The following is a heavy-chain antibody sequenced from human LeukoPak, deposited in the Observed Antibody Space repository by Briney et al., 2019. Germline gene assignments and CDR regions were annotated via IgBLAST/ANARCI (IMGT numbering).Heavy chain of an antibody. CDR1: GGSISSISYY. CDR2: FYYSGNT. J-gene: IGHJ4*02. V-gene: IGHV4-39*01. D-gene: IGHD3-3*01. Sequence: SETLSLTCTVPGGSISSISYYWGWIRQPPGKGLEWIGSFYYSGNTHYNPSLKSRVTISVDTSKNQFSLKLSSVTAADTAVYYCARHDNLGVWGWGRGTLVTVSS. CDR3: ARHDNLGVWG.